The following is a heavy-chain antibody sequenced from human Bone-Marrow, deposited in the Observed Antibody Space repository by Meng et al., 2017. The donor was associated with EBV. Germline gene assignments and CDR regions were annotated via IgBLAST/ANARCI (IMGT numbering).Heavy chain of an antibody. J-gene: IGHJ5*02. V-gene: IGHV4-30-4*01. D-gene: IGHD3-10*01. CDR1: GGSISSGGYF. Sequence: VQEQGPGLVTPSQTLSLTLAVSGGSISSGGYFWSWIRQPPGKGLEWIGYIYYSGSTYYNPSLKSRVTISVDTSKNQFSLKLSSVTATDTAVYYCARGSMLRGVITWFGPWGQGTLVTVFS. CDR3: ARGSMLRGVITWFGP. CDR2: IYYSGST.